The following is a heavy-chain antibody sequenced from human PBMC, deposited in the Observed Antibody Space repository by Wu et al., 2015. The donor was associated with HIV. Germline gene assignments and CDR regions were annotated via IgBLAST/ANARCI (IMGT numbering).Heavy chain of an antibody. V-gene: IGHV1-69*05. CDR2: IIPLFGTT. CDR1: GNTFNA. Sequence: QVQLVQSGAEVKKPGSSVKISCKASGNTFNAINWVRQAPGQGLEWMGGIIPLFGTTDYAQIFQGRVTITTDESTSTAYMRLSSLRSEDTAVYYCASPRSPGFSSAWPTYFDYWGQGILVTVSS. D-gene: IGHD6-19*01. J-gene: IGHJ4*02. CDR3: ASPRSPGFSSAWPTYFDY.